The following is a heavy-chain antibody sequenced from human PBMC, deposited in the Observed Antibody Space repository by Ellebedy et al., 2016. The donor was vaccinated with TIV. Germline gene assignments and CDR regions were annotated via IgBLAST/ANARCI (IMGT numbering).Heavy chain of an antibody. CDR1: GFTFSSYA. D-gene: IGHD4-17*01. J-gene: IGHJ4*02. V-gene: IGHV3-23*01. Sequence: GESLKISXAASGFTFSSYAMSWVRQAPGKGLEWVSAISGSGGSTYYADSVKGRFTISRDNSKNTLYLQMNSLRAEDTAVYYCARDEEYGDSRGVFDYWGQGTLVTVSS. CDR3: ARDEEYGDSRGVFDY. CDR2: ISGSGGST.